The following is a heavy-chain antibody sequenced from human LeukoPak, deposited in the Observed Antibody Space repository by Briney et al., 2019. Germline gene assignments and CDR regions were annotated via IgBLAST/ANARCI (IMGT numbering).Heavy chain of an antibody. V-gene: IGHV4-59*01. CDR3: ARSFRGYSQGYYYYAMDV. J-gene: IGHJ6*02. CDR1: GGSISSYF. Sequence: SETLSLTCTVSGGSISSYFWIWIRQFPGKGLEWIGLMYQRGSTNYNPSLKSRVIMSQDTSTNQFSLQVNSVTAADSAVYYCARSFRGYSQGYYYYAMDVWGQGTTVTVFS. CDR2: MYQRGST. D-gene: IGHD5-18*01.